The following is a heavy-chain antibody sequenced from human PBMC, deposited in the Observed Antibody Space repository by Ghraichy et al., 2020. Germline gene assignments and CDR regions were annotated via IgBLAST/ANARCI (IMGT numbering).Heavy chain of an antibody. J-gene: IGHJ6*02. CDR3: ASPHTVTTTKDYYYYGMDV. CDR2: INSDGSST. CDR1: GFTFSSYW. Sequence: GGSLRLSCAASGFTFSSYWMHWVRQAPGKGLVWVSRINSDGSSTSYADSVKGRFTISRDNAKNTLYLQMNSLRAEDTAVYYCASPHTVTTTKDYYYYGMDVWGQGTTVTVSS. V-gene: IGHV3-74*01. D-gene: IGHD4-17*01.